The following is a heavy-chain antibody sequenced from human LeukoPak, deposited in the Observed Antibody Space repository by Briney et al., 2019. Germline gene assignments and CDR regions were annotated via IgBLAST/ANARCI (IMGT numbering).Heavy chain of an antibody. V-gene: IGHV4-39*02. J-gene: IGHJ3*02. CDR2: IHYSGRT. CDR1: GGSISSNPYY. Sequence: SETLSLTCNVSGGSISSNPYYWAWIRQPPGKGLEWIGSIHYSGRTYNNASLKSRVTISVDTSKNQFSLKLSSVTAADTSVYYCARDEHGFEICGEGTMVTVSS. CDR3: ARDEHGFEI.